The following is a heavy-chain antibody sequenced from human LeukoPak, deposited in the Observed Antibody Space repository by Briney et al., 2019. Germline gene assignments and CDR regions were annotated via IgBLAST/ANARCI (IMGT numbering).Heavy chain of an antibody. CDR3: ARAAYYYDSNVDP. CDR1: GYTFTMYY. D-gene: IGHD3-22*01. Sequence: ASVKVSCKASGYTFTMYYIHWVRQAPGQGLEWMGWISAYNGNTNYAQKLQGRVTVTTDTSTSTAYMELRSLRSDDTAVYYCARAAYYYDSNVDPWGQGTLVTVSS. CDR2: ISAYNGNT. V-gene: IGHV1-18*04. J-gene: IGHJ5*02.